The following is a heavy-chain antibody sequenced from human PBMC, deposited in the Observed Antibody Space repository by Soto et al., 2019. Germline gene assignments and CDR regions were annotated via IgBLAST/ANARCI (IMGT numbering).Heavy chain of an antibody. Sequence: GGSLRLSCGASGFTFSRYWMHGVRQAPGKGLVWVSRINSDGRSTSYADSVKGRCTISRDNAKNTLSLQMNSLRAEDTAAYYCARDPNLPLDHWGQGTLVTVSS. CDR1: GFTFSRYW. V-gene: IGHV3-74*01. CDR2: INSDGRST. J-gene: IGHJ4*02. CDR3: ARDPNLPLDH.